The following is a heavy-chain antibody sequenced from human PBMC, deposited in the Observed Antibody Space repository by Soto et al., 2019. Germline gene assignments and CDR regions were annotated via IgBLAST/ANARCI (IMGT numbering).Heavy chain of an antibody. Sequence: SETLSLTCAVYGGSFSGYYWSWIRQPPGKGLEWIGEITHSGSTNYNSSLKSRVTISVDTSKSQFSLKLSSVTAADTAVYYCAIYYGVRDTYYFDYRGQGSLVTVSS. CDR1: GGSFSGYY. V-gene: IGHV4-34*01. CDR2: ITHSGST. J-gene: IGHJ4*02. CDR3: AIYYGVRDTYYFDY. D-gene: IGHD3-3*01.